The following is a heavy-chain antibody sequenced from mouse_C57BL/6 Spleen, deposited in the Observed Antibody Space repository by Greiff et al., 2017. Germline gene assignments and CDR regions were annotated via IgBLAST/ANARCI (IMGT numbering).Heavy chain of an antibody. D-gene: IGHD2-2*01. CDR3: AKDGYDEDWCAY. CDR1: GYTFTGYW. Sequence: VQLQQSGAELMKPGASVKLSCKATGYTFTGYWLEWVKQRPGHGLEWIGEILPGSGSTNYNEKFKGQATFTADTSSNTAYMQLSSLTTDDSDIYYCAKDGYDEDWCAYWGQGTLVTVSA. CDR2: ILPGSGST. V-gene: IGHV1-9*01. J-gene: IGHJ3*01.